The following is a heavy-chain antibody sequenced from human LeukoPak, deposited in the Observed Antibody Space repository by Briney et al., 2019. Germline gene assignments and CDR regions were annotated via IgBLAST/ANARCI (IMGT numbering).Heavy chain of an antibody. J-gene: IGHJ4*02. D-gene: IGHD5-18*01. V-gene: IGHV3-23*01. CDR2: ISGSGGST. CDR3: ATNPIQLWFTASDY. Sequence: PGGSLRLSCAASGFTFSSYAMSWVRQAPGKGLEWVSAISGSGGSTYYADSVKGRFTISRDNSKNTLYLQMNSLRAEDTAVYYCATNPIQLWFTASDYWGQGTLVTVSS. CDR1: GFTFSSYA.